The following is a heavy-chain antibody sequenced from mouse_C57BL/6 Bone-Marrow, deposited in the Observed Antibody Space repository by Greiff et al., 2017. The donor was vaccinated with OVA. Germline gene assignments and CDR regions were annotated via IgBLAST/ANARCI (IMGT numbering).Heavy chain of an antibody. CDR1: GFNIKDYY. D-gene: IGHD1-1*01. CDR3: ASPILNYYGSSYGGFFDV. J-gene: IGHJ1*03. CDR2: IDPEDGET. V-gene: IGHV14-2*01. Sequence: VQLQQSGAELVKPGASVKLSCTASGFNIKDYYMHWVKQRTEQGLEWIGRIDPEDGETKYAPKFQGKATITADTSSNTAYLQLSSLTSDDTAVYYCASPILNYYGSSYGGFFDVWGTGTTVTVSS.